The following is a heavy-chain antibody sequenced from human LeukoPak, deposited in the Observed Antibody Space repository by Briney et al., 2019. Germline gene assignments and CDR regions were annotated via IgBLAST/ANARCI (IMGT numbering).Heavy chain of an antibody. J-gene: IGHJ4*02. CDR3: ARVVYSSGWSYFDY. CDR2: IKQDGSEK. CDR1: GFTFSSYW. D-gene: IGHD6-19*01. V-gene: IGHV3-7*02. Sequence: AGGSLRLSCAASGFTFSSYWMSWVRQAPGKGLEWVANIKQDGSEKYYVDSVRGRFTISRDNAKSSLYLLMNSLRAEDTAVYFCARVVYSSGWSYFDYWGQGTLVTVSS.